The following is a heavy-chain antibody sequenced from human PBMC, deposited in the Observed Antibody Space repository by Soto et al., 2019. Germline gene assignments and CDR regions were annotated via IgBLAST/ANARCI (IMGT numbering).Heavy chain of an antibody. CDR2: ITSNGGYI. Sequence: SGGSLRLSCAASGFTFSSYTMHWVRQAPGKGLEYVSAITSNGGYIYYASFVKGRFTISRDNSKNTLYLQMNSLRAEDTAVYYCARGVGPTTNAYFDYWGPGTLVTVSS. CDR1: GFTFSSYT. V-gene: IGHV3-64*04. CDR3: ARGVGPTTNAYFDY. J-gene: IGHJ4*02. D-gene: IGHD1-26*01.